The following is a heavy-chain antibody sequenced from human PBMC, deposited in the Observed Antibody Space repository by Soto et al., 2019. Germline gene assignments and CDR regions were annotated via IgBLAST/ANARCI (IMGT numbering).Heavy chain of an antibody. Sequence: PGGSLRLSCAASGFTFSSYSMNWVRQAPGKGLEWVSSISSSSSYIYYADSVKGRFTISRDNAKNSLYLQMNSLRAEDTAVYYCARESGWFVTKIGDDYWGQGPLVTVSS. V-gene: IGHV3-21*01. CDR2: ISSSSSYI. J-gene: IGHJ4*02. CDR1: GFTFSSYS. CDR3: ARESGWFVTKIGDDY. D-gene: IGHD3-10*01.